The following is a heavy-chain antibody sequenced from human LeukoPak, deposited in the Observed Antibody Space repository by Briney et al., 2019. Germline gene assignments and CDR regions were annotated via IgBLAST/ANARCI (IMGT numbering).Heavy chain of an antibody. CDR1: GGTFSSYA. CDR3: ARSVGATLGYYFDY. D-gene: IGHD1-26*01. V-gene: IGHV1-69*13. CDR2: IIPIFGTA. Sequence: ASVKVSCEASGGTFSSYAISWVRQAPGQGLEWMGGIIPIFGTANYAQKFQGGVTITADESTSTAYMELSSLRSEDTAVYYCARSVGATLGYYFDYWGQGTLVTVSS. J-gene: IGHJ4*02.